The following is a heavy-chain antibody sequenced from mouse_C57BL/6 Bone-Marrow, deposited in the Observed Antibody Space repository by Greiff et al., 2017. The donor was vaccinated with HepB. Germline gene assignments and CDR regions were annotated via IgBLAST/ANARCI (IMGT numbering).Heavy chain of an antibody. CDR3: ARKGRLGYYYAMGF. V-gene: IGHV2-9-1*01. J-gene: IGHJ4*01. Sequence: QVQLQQSGPGLVAPSQSLSITCTVSGFSFTSYAISWVRQPPGKGLEWLGVIWTGGGTNYNSALKSRLSISKDNTKSQVFLKMNSLRTDDTDRYYCARKGRLGYYYAMGFWGQGTSVTVSS. CDR1: GFSFTSYA. CDR2: IWTGGGT. D-gene: IGHD4-1*01.